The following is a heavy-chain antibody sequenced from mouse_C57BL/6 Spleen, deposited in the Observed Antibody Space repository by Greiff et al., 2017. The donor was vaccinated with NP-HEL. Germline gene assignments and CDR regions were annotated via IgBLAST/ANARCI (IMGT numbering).Heavy chain of an antibody. CDR2: IYPGSGST. D-gene: IGHD2-14*01. V-gene: IGHV1-55*01. CDR1: GYTFTSYW. CDR3: ARCGGVRRVWYFDV. Sequence: QVQLQQPGAELVKPGASVKMSCKASGYTFTSYWITWVKQRPGQGLEWIGDIYPGSGSTNYNEKFKSKATLTVDTSSSTAYMQLSSLTSEDSAVYYCARCGGVRRVWYFDVWGTGTTVTVSS. J-gene: IGHJ1*03.